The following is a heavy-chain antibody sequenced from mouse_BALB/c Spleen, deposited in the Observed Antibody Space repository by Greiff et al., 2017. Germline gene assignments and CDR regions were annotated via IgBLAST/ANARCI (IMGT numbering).Heavy chain of an antibody. CDR1: GFNIKDTY. V-gene: IGHV14-3*02. CDR3: ASLHYYGSSYWFAY. D-gene: IGHD1-1*01. J-gene: IGHJ3*01. Sequence: EVKLVESGAELVKPGASVKLSCTASGFNIKDTYMHWVKQRPEQGLEWIGRIDPANGNTKYDPKFQGKATITADTSSNTAYLQLSSLTSEDTAVYYCASLHYYGSSYWFAYWGQGTLVTVSA. CDR2: IDPANGNT.